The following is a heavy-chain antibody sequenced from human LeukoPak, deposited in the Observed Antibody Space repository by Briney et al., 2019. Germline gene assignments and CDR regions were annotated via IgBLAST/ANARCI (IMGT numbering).Heavy chain of an antibody. CDR1: GYTFTCYG. CDR3: ARDGEYGTGSYYRGCFDY. V-gene: IGHV1-2*02. Sequence: ASAKVSCKSSGYTFTCYGISWVRQAPGQGLGWMGWIPPRSGDTNYAYKFQGRVTMTRAKSIRTAYMDLGSLGSDDTAVYYCARDGEYGTGSYYRGCFDYWGQGILVTVSS. J-gene: IGHJ4*02. CDR2: IPPRSGDT. D-gene: IGHD3-10*01.